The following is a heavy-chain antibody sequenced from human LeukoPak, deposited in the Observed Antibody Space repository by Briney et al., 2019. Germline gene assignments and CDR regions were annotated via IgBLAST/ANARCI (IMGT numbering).Heavy chain of an antibody. CDR2: FYYSGST. D-gene: IGHD4-17*01. CDR3: ARDYGDHAFDC. V-gene: IGHV4-39*02. Sequence: SETLSLTCTVSGGSISRSSYFWGWIRQPPGKGLEWIGSFYYSGSTYYSPSLKSRVTISVDTSKNQFSLKLSSVTAADTAVYFCARDYGDHAFDCWGQGTLVTVSS. CDR1: GGSISRSSYF. J-gene: IGHJ4*02.